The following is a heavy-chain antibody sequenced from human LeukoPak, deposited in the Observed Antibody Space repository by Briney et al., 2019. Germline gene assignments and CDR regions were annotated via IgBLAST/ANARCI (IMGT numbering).Heavy chain of an antibody. J-gene: IGHJ4*02. CDR3: AKAPFLGYSNSYYVDY. D-gene: IGHD4-11*01. CDR2: ISGSGGST. V-gene: IGHV3-23*01. Sequence: GGSLRLSCAASGFTFSSYAMSWVRQAPGKGLEWVSAISGSGGSTYYADSVKGRFTISRDNSKNTLYLQMNSLRAEDTAVYYCAKAPFLGYSNSYYVDYCGQGTLVTVSS. CDR1: GFTFSSYA.